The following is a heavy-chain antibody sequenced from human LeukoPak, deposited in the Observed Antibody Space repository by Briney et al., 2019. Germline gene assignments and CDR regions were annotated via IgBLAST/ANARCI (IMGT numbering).Heavy chain of an antibody. J-gene: IGHJ5*02. D-gene: IGHD1-1*01. CDR3: ARDGGTDWYDP. Sequence: GRSLRLSCGASGVTISRYWMSWVSQAPGRGLEWVANIKQDGSERTHVDSVKGRFTISRDNAKNSLYLQMNSLRVEDTAMYYCARDGGTDWYDPWGQGPVVTVS. CDR2: IKQDGSER. CDR1: GVTISRYW. V-gene: IGHV3-7*01.